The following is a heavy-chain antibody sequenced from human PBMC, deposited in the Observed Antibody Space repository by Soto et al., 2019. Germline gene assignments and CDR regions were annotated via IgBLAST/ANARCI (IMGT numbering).Heavy chain of an antibody. J-gene: IGHJ6*02. CDR2: IIPIFGTA. D-gene: IGHD3-10*01. CDR1: GGTFSSYA. Sequence: QVQLVQSGAEVKKPGSSVKVSCKASGGTFSSYAISWVRQAPGQGLEWMGGIIPIFGTANYAQKFQGRVTITADESTSTAYMELSSLRSEDTAVYYCARDFGAGRITMVRGVKDPQYGIDVWGQGTTVTVSS. V-gene: IGHV1-69*01. CDR3: ARDFGAGRITMVRGVKDPQYGIDV.